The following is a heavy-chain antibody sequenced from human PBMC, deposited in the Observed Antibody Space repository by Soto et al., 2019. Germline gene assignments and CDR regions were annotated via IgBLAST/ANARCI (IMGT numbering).Heavy chain of an antibody. Sequence: PSETLSLTCTVSGGSISSYFWSWIRQPPGKGLEWIGYIYYSGSTNYNPSLKSRVTISVDTSKNQFSLKLSSVTAADTAVYYCARDRWHDYIWGSYRYWAAFDIWGQGTMVTVSS. J-gene: IGHJ3*02. V-gene: IGHV4-59*01. CDR1: GGSISSYF. CDR3: ARDRWHDYIWGSYRYWAAFDI. CDR2: IYYSGST. D-gene: IGHD3-16*02.